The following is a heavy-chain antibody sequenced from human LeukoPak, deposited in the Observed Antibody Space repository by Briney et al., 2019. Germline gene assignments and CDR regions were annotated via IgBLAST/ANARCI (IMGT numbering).Heavy chain of an antibody. V-gene: IGHV3-48*03. J-gene: IGHJ4*02. CDR2: ISRRGSTT. CDR1: GFTFSDFE. D-gene: IGHD2-15*01. CDR3: ARYRPRTTKGGGFDY. Sequence: PGGSLRPSCAASGFTFSDFEMNWARQAPGKGLEWVSDISRRGSTTYYADSVKGRFTISRDNAKNSLYLQMNSLRVEDTAVYYCARYRPRTTKGGGFDYWGQGTLVTVSS.